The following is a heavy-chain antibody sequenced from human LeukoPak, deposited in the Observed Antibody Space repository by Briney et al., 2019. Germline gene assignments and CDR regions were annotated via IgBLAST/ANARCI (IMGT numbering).Heavy chain of an antibody. CDR2: IRYDGSNK. CDR3: AKDMEQWLVQFFQH. CDR1: GFTFSSYG. Sequence: GGSLRLSCAASGFTFSSYGMHWVRQAPGKGLEWVAFIRYDGSNKYYADSVKGRFTISRDNSKNTLYLQMNSLRAEDTAVYYCAKDMEQWLVQFFQHWGQGTLVTVSS. V-gene: IGHV3-30*02. D-gene: IGHD6-19*01. J-gene: IGHJ1*01.